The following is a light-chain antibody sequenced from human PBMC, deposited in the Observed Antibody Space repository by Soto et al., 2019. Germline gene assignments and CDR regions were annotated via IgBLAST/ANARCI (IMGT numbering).Light chain of an antibody. CDR3: HHYVGSPWA. Sequence: IVLTQSPGTLSLSPGDRATLSCRASQSVNRFLAWFQQKPGQAPRLLIYGASNRATGIPDRFSGSGSETAFTLTITSLEPEDFAVYYCHHYVGSPWAFGQGTKVELK. J-gene: IGKJ1*01. V-gene: IGKV3-20*01. CDR2: GAS. CDR1: QSVNRF.